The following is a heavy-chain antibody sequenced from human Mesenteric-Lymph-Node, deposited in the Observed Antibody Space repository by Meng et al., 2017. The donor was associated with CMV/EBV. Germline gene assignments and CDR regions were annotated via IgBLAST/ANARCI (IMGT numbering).Heavy chain of an antibody. V-gene: IGHV4-39*07. CDR2: IYYSGNT. D-gene: IGHD5-24*01. Sequence: SETLSLTCTVSGGSISSSSYYWGWIRQPPGKGLEWIGSIYYSGNTYYNPSLKTRVSISIDTSKNQFSLKLSSVTAADTAVYYCARVQSRRGALDVWGQGTTVTVSS. CDR3: ARVQSRRGALDV. J-gene: IGHJ6*02. CDR1: GGSISSSSYY.